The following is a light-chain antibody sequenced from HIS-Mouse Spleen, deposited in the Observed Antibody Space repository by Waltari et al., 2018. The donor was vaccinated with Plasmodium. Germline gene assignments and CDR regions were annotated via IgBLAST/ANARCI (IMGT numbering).Light chain of an antibody. J-gene: IGLJ3*02. Sequence: QSALTQPASVSGSPGQPIPISCTGTSSDVGCYNLVSWYQQHPGNAPKLMIYEGSKRPAGVSNRFSGSKSSNTASLTSAGLQAEDEADYYCCSYAGSSTFVFGGGTKLTVL. V-gene: IGLV2-23*03. CDR3: CSYAGSSTFV. CDR1: SSDVGCYNL. CDR2: EGS.